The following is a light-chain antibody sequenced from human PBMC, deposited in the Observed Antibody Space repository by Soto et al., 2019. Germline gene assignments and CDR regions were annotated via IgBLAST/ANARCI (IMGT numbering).Light chain of an antibody. CDR3: QQGYASPCT. J-gene: IGKJ2*02. V-gene: IGKV1-39*01. Sequence: DIQMTQSPSSLSAFVGDTVSLTCRASQSIGCSLNWYQQHPGQAPRLLIYAASTLQGGVPSRFSGSGSGTEFTLAISSLQPEDFATYFCQQGYASPCTFGQGTKVEIK. CDR2: AAS. CDR1: QSIGCS.